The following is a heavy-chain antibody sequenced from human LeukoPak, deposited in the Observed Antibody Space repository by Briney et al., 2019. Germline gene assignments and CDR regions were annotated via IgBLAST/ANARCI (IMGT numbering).Heavy chain of an antibody. Sequence: ASVKVSCKASGYTFTSYDINWVRQATGQGLEWMGWMNPNSGNTGYAQKFQGRVTMTRNTSISTAYMELSSLRSEDTAVYYCARHVRFLEYMDGLGKGTTVTVSS. D-gene: IGHD3-3*01. J-gene: IGHJ6*03. V-gene: IGHV1-8*01. CDR1: GYTFTSYD. CDR2: MNPNSGNT. CDR3: ARHVRFLEYMDG.